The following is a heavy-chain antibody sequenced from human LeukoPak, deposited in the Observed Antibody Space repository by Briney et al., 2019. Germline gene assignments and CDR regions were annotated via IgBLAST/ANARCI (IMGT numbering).Heavy chain of an antibody. D-gene: IGHD1-26*01. V-gene: IGHV1-2*02. CDR2: INPNSGVT. Sequence: ASVKVSCKASGYTFTGYYMHWARQAPGQGLEWMGWINPNSGVTNYAQKFQDRVTMTRDTSIITAYMELSSLTSDDTALYYCARVRIVGATTPMLDYWGQGTLVTVSS. CDR1: GYTFTGYY. CDR3: ARVRIVGATTPMLDY. J-gene: IGHJ4*02.